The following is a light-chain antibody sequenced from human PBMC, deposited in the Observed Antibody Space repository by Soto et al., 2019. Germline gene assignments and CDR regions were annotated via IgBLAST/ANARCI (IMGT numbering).Light chain of an antibody. J-gene: IGLJ3*02. CDR1: SGHSNYA. CDR2: VNSDGSH. CDR3: QTWGTGIWV. Sequence: QPVLTQSPSASASLGASVKLTCTLSSGHSNYAIAWHQQQPEKGPRFLMKVNSDGSHSRGDGIPDRFSGSSSGAERYVTISSLQSEDEADYYCQTWGTGIWVFGGGTKVTVL. V-gene: IGLV4-69*01.